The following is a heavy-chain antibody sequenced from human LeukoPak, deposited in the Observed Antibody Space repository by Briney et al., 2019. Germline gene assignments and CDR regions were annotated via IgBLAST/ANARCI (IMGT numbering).Heavy chain of an antibody. V-gene: IGHV4-59*01. CDR1: GGSISSYY. J-gene: IGHJ4*02. CDR3: ARDRKAGLFDY. D-gene: IGHD1-14*01. Sequence: SETLSLTCTVSGGSISSYYWSWIRQPPGKGLEWIGYIHYSGSTNYNPSLKSRVTISVDTSKNQFSLKLSSVTAADTAVYYCARDRKAGLFDYWGQGTLVTVSS. CDR2: IHYSGST.